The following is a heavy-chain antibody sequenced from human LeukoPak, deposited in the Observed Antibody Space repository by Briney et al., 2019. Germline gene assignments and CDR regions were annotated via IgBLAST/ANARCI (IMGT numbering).Heavy chain of an antibody. CDR2: ISSSSSYI. D-gene: IGHD5-24*01. J-gene: IGHJ4*02. CDR3: ARDLLRRDGFAP. CDR1: GFTFSSYS. Sequence: GGSLRLSCAASGFTFSSYSMNWVRQAPGKGLEWVSSISSSSSYIYYADSVKGRFTISRDNAKNSLYLQINSLRAEDTAVYYCARDLLRRDGFAPWGQGTLVTVSS. V-gene: IGHV3-21*01.